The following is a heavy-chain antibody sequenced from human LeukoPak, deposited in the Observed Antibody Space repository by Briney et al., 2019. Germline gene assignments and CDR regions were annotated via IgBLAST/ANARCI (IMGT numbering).Heavy chain of an antibody. V-gene: IGHV4-34*01. Sequence: SETLSLTCAVFGGSFSGYYWSWIRQPPGKGLEWIGEINHSGSTNYNPSLKSRVTISVDTSKNQFSLKLSSVTAADTAVYYCARAPTYYDILTGYSRSNWFDPWGQGTLVTVSS. D-gene: IGHD3-9*01. CDR1: GGSFSGYY. CDR3: ARAPTYYDILTGYSRSNWFDP. CDR2: INHSGST. J-gene: IGHJ5*02.